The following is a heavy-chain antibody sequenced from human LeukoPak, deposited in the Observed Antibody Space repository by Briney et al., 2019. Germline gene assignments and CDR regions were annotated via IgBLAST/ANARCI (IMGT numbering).Heavy chain of an antibody. V-gene: IGHV4-38-2*02. CDR1: GYSIRSGFY. CDR2: IHYSEVT. D-gene: IGHD4-23*01. Sequence: SETLSLAFTVSGYSIRSGFYWAWIRQSPGKGLDWLGSIHYSEVTFYNPALKSRVTMSLDTSKNRFSLNLHSVPVADTEVYYCARAVGIPTGVFDYWGGGALVSVSS. J-gene: IGHJ4*02. CDR3: ARAVGIPTGVFDY.